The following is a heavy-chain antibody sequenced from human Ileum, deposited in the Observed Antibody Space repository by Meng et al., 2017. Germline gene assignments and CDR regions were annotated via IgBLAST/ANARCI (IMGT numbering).Heavy chain of an antibody. V-gene: IGHV4-61*08. D-gene: IGHD7-27*01. J-gene: IGHJ4*02. CDR2: AANSFDPSP. CDR3: ARDYWGSLDY. CDR1: GGSVSSAASQ. Sequence: QGPLQESGPGLVRPSETLSLMCTVSGGSVSSAASQWGWIRQPPGKGLEWIGYAANSFDPSPNYNPSLKSRVTISLDTPKNQFSLKLTSVTAADTAVYYCARDYWGSLDYWGQGILVTVSS.